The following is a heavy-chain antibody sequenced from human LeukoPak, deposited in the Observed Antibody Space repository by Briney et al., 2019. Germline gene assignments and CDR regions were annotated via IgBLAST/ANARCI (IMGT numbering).Heavy chain of an antibody. J-gene: IGHJ4*02. V-gene: IGHV3-48*03. D-gene: IGHD5-18*01. Sequence: GGSLRLSCAASGFTFSTFEMNWVRQAPGKGLEWISYISSNGDTIYYADSVKGRFTISRDNAKNSLYLQMNSLRAEDAAVYYCAREKIQEFDYWGQGTLVTVSS. CDR3: AREKIQEFDY. CDR2: ISSNGDTI. CDR1: GFTFSTFE.